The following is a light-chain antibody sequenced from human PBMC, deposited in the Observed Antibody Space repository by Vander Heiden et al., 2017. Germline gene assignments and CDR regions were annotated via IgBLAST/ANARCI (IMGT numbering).Light chain of an antibody. J-gene: IGLJ2*01. CDR2: EVS. V-gene: IGLV2-14*01. CDR3: SSYTRINTLVI. CDR1: SSDVGAYNY. Sequence: QSALTQPASVSASPGQSITTSCTGTSSDVGAYNYVSWYQQNPGKAPKLIIYEVSNRPSGVSDRFSGSNSGNTASLTISGLQAEDEADYYCSSYTRINTLVIFGGGTKVTVL.